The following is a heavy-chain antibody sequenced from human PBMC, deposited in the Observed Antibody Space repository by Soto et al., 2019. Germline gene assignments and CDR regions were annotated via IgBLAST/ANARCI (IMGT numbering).Heavy chain of an antibody. Sequence: PSETLSLTCTVSGGSISSSSYYWGWIRQPPGKGLEWIGSIYYSGSTYYNPSLKSRVTISVDTSKNQFSLKLSSVTAADAAVYYCASIEAAALTGVDYWGQGTLVTVPS. CDR3: ASIEAAALTGVDY. V-gene: IGHV4-39*01. J-gene: IGHJ4*02. D-gene: IGHD6-13*01. CDR1: GGSISSSSYY. CDR2: IYYSGST.